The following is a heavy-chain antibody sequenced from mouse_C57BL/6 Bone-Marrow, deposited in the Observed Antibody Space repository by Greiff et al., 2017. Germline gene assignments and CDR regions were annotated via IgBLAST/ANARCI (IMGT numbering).Heavy chain of an antibody. D-gene: IGHD2-4*01. CDR2: IYPGSGNT. V-gene: IGHV1-66*01. Sequence: QVQLQQSGPELVKPGASVKISCKASGYSFTSYYIHWVKQRPGQGLEWIGWIYPGSGNTKYNEKFKGKATLTADTSSSTAYMQLSSLTSEDSAVYYCARGLDYEGPYYYAMDYWGQGTSVTVSS. CDR1: GYSFTSYY. CDR3: ARGLDYEGPYYYAMDY. J-gene: IGHJ4*01.